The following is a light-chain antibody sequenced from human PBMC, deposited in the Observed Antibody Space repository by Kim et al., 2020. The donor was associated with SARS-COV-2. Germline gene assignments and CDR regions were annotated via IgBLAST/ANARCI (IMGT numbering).Light chain of an antibody. V-gene: IGLV3-1*01. CDR2: QDT. CDR3: QAWDRRTAV. CDR1: DLGNRF. Sequence: SYELTQPPSVSVSPGQTASVTCTGDDLGNRFVCWYQQKPGQPPVLVIYQDTHRPSGIPERFSGSNSGMTATLTITGAQAVDEADYYCQAWDRRTAVFGPG. J-gene: IGLJ1*01.